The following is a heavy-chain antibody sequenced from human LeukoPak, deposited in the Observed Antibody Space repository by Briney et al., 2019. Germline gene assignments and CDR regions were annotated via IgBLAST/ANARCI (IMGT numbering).Heavy chain of an antibody. CDR1: GDSISSGDYY. D-gene: IGHD4-17*01. J-gene: IGHJ4*02. V-gene: IGHV4-30-4*01. Sequence: TSETLSLTCTVSGDSISSGDYYWRWIRQPPGKGLEWIGCISYRGSTYYNPSLNSRVTVSLDPSEKQFSLKLSSVAAADTAVYYCAREADYGDYVDYWGQGTLVTVSS. CDR2: ISYRGST. CDR3: AREADYGDYVDY.